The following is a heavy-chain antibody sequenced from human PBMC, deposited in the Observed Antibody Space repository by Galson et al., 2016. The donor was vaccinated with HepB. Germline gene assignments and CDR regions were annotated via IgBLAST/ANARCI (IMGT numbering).Heavy chain of an antibody. CDR1: GGSISSYY. CDR3: ARARYSSGLYNWFDP. D-gene: IGHD6-19*01. Sequence: SETLSLTCTDSGGSISSYYWNWIRQPPGKGLEWIGYIYYSGSTNYSPSLKSRVTISVDTSKNQFSLKLSSVTAADTAVYYCARARYSSGLYNWFDPWGQGTLVTVSS. V-gene: IGHV4-59*01. CDR2: IYYSGST. J-gene: IGHJ5*02.